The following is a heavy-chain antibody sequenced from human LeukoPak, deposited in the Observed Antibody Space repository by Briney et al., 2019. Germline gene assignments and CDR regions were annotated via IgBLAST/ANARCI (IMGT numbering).Heavy chain of an antibody. Sequence: PGGSLRLSCAASGFTFSSYWMHWVRQAPGKGLVWVSRISSDVSSTSYADSVKGRFTISRDNAKNSLYLQMNSLRVEDTAVYYCAKVAKYYYGSETYYFFEHWGQGTPVTASS. J-gene: IGHJ4*02. CDR3: AKVAKYYYGSETYYFFEH. D-gene: IGHD3-10*01. CDR2: ISSDVSST. V-gene: IGHV3-74*01. CDR1: GFTFSSYW.